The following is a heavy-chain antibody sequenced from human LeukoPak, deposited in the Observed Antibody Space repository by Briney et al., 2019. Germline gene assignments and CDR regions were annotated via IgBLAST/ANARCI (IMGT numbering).Heavy chain of an antibody. CDR2: SRNKANSYTP. Sequence: GGSLRLSCAASGFIFTDYYIDWVRQAPGKGLEWVGRSRNKANSYTPEYAASVKGRFTVSRDDSKDSVFLQMNSLKTEDTAVYYCARGRYAGVQYGMDVWGQGTTVTVS. CDR1: GFIFTDYY. V-gene: IGHV3-72*01. CDR3: ARGRYAGVQYGMDV. D-gene: IGHD3-9*01. J-gene: IGHJ6*02.